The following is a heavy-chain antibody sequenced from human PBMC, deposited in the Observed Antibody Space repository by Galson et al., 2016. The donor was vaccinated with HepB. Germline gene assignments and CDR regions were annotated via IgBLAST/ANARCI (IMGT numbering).Heavy chain of an antibody. CDR1: GFIFSDYM. D-gene: IGHD3-10*01. CDR2: IIRHEPDT. J-gene: IGHJ4*02. CDR3: ARRVEGNFDQ. Sequence: SLRLSCAASGFIFSDYMMTWVRQAPGKGLEWVTSIIRHEPDTYYADSVQGRFIISRDNSKNTLWLRMNSLRAEDTAVYYCARRVEGNFDQWGQGTLVTVSS. V-gene: IGHV3-7*03.